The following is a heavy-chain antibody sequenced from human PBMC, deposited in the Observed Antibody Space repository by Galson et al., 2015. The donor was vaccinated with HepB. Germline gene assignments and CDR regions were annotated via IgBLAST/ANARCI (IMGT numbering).Heavy chain of an antibody. CDR2: ISHDGSSK. J-gene: IGHJ4*02. V-gene: IGHV3-30*18. D-gene: IGHD3-3*01. CDR1: GSTFRSYG. Sequence: SLRLSCAASGSTFRSYGMHWVRQAPGKGLEWVTVISHDGSSKYADSVKGRFTISRDNSKNTLYLQMYSLRAEDTAVYYCAKDNTPTMFGVPNWPVDCWGQGTRVTVSS. CDR3: AKDNTPTMFGVPNWPVDC.